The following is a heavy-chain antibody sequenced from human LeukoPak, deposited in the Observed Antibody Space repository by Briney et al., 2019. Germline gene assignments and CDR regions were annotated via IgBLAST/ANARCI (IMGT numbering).Heavy chain of an antibody. D-gene: IGHD3-10*01. V-gene: IGHV3-66*01. CDR1: EFSVGSNY. J-gene: IGHJ5*02. CDR2: IYSGGST. CDR3: ARGAYGSGSYGDNWFDP. Sequence: GGSLRLSCAASEFSVGSNYMTWVRQAPGKGLEWVSVIYSGGSTYYADSVKGRFTISRDNSKNTLYLQMNSLRAEDTAVYYCARGAYGSGSYGDNWFDPWGQGTLVTVSS.